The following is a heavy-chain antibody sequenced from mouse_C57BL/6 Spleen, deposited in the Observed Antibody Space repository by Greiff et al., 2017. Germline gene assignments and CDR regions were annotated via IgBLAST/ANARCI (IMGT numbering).Heavy chain of an antibody. J-gene: IGHJ4*01. CDR2: ISDGGSYT. Sequence: EVQLVESGGGLVKPGGSLKLSCAASGFTFSSYAMSWVRQTPEKRLEWVATISDGGSYTYYPDNVKGRFTISRDNAKNNLYLQMSHLKSEDTAMYYCARDQNYRGFYAMDYWGQGTSVTVSS. V-gene: IGHV5-4*01. CDR1: GFTFSSYA. D-gene: IGHD2-12*01. CDR3: ARDQNYRGFYAMDY.